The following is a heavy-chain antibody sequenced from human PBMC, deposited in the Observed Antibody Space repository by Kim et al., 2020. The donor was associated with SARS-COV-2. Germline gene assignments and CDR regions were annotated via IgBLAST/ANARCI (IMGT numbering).Heavy chain of an antibody. Sequence: GGSLRLSCAASGFTFSSYSMNWVRQAPGKGLEWVSYISSSSSTIYYADSVKGRFTISRDNAKNSLYLQMNSLRDEDTAVYYCARDTPPTDVAGTSDYYYGMDVWGQGTTVTVSS. J-gene: IGHJ6*02. CDR2: ISSSSSTI. D-gene: IGHD6-19*01. CDR1: GFTFSSYS. CDR3: ARDTPPTDVAGTSDYYYGMDV. V-gene: IGHV3-48*02.